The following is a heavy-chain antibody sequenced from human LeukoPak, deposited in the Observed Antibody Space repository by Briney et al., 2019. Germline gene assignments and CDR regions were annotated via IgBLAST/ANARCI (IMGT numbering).Heavy chain of an antibody. J-gene: IGHJ6*03. CDR3: ARPIEDCTNGVCYTGGYYYYYMDV. CDR2: ISSSGSTI. D-gene: IGHD2-8*01. CDR1: GFTFSDYY. V-gene: IGHV3-11*04. Sequence: GGSLRLSCAASGFTFSDYYMSWIRQAPGKGLDWVSYISSSGSTIYYADSVKGRFTISRDNAKNSLYLQMNSLRAEDTAVYYCARPIEDCTNGVCYTGGYYYYYMDVWGKGTTVTVSS.